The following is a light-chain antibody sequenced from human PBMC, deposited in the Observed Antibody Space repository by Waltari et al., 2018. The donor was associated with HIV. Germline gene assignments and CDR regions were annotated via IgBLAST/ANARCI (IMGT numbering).Light chain of an antibody. Sequence: SYELTQPPSVSVSPGQTARIPCSEDALPQQYAYWYQHKPGQAPFLIIYKDTERPSGIPGRFSASSSGKTVTLTITGVRAEDEADYYCQSADASGSLYVFGSGTKVTV. V-gene: IGLV3-25*03. J-gene: IGLJ1*01. CDR2: KDT. CDR1: ALPQQY. CDR3: QSADASGSLYV.